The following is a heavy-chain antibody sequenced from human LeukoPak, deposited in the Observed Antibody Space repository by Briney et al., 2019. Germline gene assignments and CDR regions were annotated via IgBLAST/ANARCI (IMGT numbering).Heavy chain of an antibody. V-gene: IGHV1-24*01. Sequence: ASVKVSCKVSGYTLTELSMHWVRQAPGKGLEWMGGFDPEDGETIYAQKFQGRVTMTEDTSTDTAYMELSSLRSENTAVYYCATVGGRWYDIDCWGQGTLVTVSS. CDR1: GYTLTELS. J-gene: IGHJ4*02. CDR2: FDPEDGET. CDR3: ATVGGRWYDIDC. D-gene: IGHD6-13*01.